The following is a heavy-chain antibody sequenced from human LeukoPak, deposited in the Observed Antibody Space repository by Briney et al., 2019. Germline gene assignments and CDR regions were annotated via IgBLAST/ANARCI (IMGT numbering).Heavy chain of an antibody. CDR1: GYTFPSYG. Sequence: ASVKVSCKTSGYTFPSYGISWVRQAPGQGLEWMGWISAFNGNTYYAQKLQGRVTMTTDTSTSTAYMELRSLRSDDTAVYYCARGRSGNYSPFAYWGQGTLVIVSS. CDR2: ISAFNGNT. V-gene: IGHV1-18*01. CDR3: ARGRSGNYSPFAY. J-gene: IGHJ4*02. D-gene: IGHD1-26*01.